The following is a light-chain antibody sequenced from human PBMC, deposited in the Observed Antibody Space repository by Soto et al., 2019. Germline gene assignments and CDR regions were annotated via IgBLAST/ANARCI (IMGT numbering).Light chain of an antibody. V-gene: IGKV1-9*01. CDR2: GAS. Sequence: IQLTQSPSVLSASVGDRLTITCRARQGISTYLAWYQQNPGKASKLLIYGASTLQSGVPSRFSGSGSGTEFTLTISSLQPEDFATYYCQQLNSYPLTFGGGTKVDIK. J-gene: IGKJ4*01. CDR3: QQLNSYPLT. CDR1: QGISTY.